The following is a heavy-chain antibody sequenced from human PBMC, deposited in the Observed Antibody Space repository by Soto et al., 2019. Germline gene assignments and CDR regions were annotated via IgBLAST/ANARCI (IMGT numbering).Heavy chain of an antibody. CDR2: IKMDAREK. D-gene: IGHD3-10*01. CDR1: GFTFGSYW. V-gene: IGHV3-7*01. Sequence: EVQLVESGGGLVQPGGSLRLSCAASGFTFGSYWMSWVSQTPGKGLEWLATIKMDAREKKYVESEKGRFTMSRDNTKNSLYLQMDSLRAEDTAVYYCARDPGYGSGACVNHYLDDWGHGTLVTVSS. J-gene: IGHJ4*01. CDR3: ARDPGYGSGACVNHYLDD.